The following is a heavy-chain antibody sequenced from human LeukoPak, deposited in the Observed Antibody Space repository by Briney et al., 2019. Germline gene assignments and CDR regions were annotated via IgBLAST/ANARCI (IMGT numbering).Heavy chain of an antibody. CDR2: IWYDGSDK. CDR3: ARETAGGYAFDY. V-gene: IGHV3-33*01. J-gene: IGHJ4*02. CDR1: GFTFSSYG. D-gene: IGHD2-2*01. Sequence: PGRSLRLSCAAPGFTFSSYGMHWVRQAPGKGLEWVADIWYDGSDKYYAHSVKGRFTISRDNSKNTLYLQMNSLRAEDTAVYYCARETAGGYAFDYWGQGTLVTVSS.